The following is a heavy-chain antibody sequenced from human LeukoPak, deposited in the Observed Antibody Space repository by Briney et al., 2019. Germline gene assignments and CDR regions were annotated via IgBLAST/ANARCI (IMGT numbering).Heavy chain of an antibody. J-gene: IGHJ4*02. Sequence: GASVKVSCKASGYTFTGYYMHWVRQAPGQGLEWMGRINPNSGGTNYAQKLQGRVTMTTDTSTSTAYMELRSLRSDDTAVYYCARGGVRSRGSYYDSSGYYPPFDYWGQGTLVTVSS. CDR2: INPNSGGT. D-gene: IGHD3-22*01. CDR3: ARGGVRSRGSYYDSSGYYPPFDY. V-gene: IGHV1-2*06. CDR1: GYTFTGYY.